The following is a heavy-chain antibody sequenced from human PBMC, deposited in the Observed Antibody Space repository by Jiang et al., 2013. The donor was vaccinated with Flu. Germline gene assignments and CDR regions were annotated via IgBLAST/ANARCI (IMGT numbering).Heavy chain of an antibody. CDR2: IYPADSDT. D-gene: IGHD3-3*01. CDR3: ARHSNSDFWSGYPDY. Sequence: CKGSGYSFTTYWIGWVRQMPGKGLEWMGIIYPADSDTKYSPSFQGQVTISADKSISTAYLQWSSLKASDTAVYYCARHSNSDFWSGYPDYWGQGTLVTVSS. CDR1: GYSFTTYW. V-gene: IGHV5-51*01. J-gene: IGHJ4*02.